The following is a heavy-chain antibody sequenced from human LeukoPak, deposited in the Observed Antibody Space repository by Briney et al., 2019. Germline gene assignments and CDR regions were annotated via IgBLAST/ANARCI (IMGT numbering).Heavy chain of an antibody. CDR3: ARDTYYDYVWGSYHFEY. Sequence: ASVKVSCKASGGTFSSYAISWVRQAPGQGLEWMGIINPSGGSTSYAQKFQGRVTMTRDTSTSTVYMELSSLRSEDTAVYYCARDTYYDYVWGSYHFEYWGQGTLVTVSS. CDR1: GGTFSSYA. D-gene: IGHD3-16*02. V-gene: IGHV1-46*01. J-gene: IGHJ4*02. CDR2: INPSGGST.